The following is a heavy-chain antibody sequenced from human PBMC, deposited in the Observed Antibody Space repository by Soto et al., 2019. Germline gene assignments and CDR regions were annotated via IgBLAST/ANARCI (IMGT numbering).Heavy chain of an antibody. CDR3: AQSIAAYSFDY. V-gene: IGHV3-11*03. CDR2: ISSSSSYT. D-gene: IGHD6-6*01. J-gene: IGHJ4*02. Sequence: GGSLRLSCAASGFTFSYYYMSWIRQAPGKGLEWVSYISSSSSYTNYADSVKGRFTISRDNAKNSLYLQMNSLRAEDTAVYYCAQSIAAYSFDYWGQGTLVTVSS. CDR1: GFTFSYYY.